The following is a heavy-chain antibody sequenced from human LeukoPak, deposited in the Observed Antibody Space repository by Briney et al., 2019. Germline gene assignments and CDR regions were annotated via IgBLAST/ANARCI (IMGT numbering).Heavy chain of an antibody. CDR2: IYHSGTT. Sequence: SETLSLTCAVSGAFITNSHWWSWARQPPGKGLEWIGEIYHSGTTNYNPSLKSRVTMSVDKSKNQFSLKLSSVTAADTAVYYCATYFYGEYGSYYFDYWGQGTLVTVFS. J-gene: IGHJ4*02. CDR1: GAFITNSHW. V-gene: IGHV4-4*02. D-gene: IGHD4-17*01. CDR3: ATYFYGEYGSYYFDY.